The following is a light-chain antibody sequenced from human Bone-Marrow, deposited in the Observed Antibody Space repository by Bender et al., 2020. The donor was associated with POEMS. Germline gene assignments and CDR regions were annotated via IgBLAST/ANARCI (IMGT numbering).Light chain of an antibody. J-gene: IGLJ3*02. CDR2: RDS. V-gene: IGLV3-25*03. CDR1: ALPKQY. Sequence: SYEVTQPPSLSVSPGQTARITCSGDALPKQYVYWYQQKSGQAPVLVIYRDSERPSGFPERFSGSTSGTTVTLSIAEVQVEDECEYYCQTVDSNNAWVFDGGTRLTVL. CDR3: QTVDSNNAWV.